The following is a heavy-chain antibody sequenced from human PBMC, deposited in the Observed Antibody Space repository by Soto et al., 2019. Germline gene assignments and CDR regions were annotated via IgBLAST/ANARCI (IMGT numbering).Heavy chain of an antibody. CDR2: ISWNSGSI. Sequence: LRLSCAASGFTFDDYAMHWVRQGPGKGLEWVSGISWNSGSIGYADSVKGRFTISRDNAKNSLYLQMNSLRAEDTALYYCAKEAIDYYYYGMDVWGQGTMVTVSS. J-gene: IGHJ6*02. CDR1: GFTFDDYA. V-gene: IGHV3-9*01. D-gene: IGHD2-21*01. CDR3: AKEAIDYYYYGMDV.